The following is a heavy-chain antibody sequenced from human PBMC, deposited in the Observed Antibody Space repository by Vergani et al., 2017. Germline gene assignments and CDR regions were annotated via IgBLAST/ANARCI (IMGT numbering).Heavy chain of an antibody. CDR3: ARAYYDFWSGYYTGGGKGNYFDY. V-gene: IGHV4-59*12. J-gene: IGHJ4*02. D-gene: IGHD3-3*01. Sequence: QVQLQESGPGLVKPSETLSLTCTVSGGSISSYYWSWIRQPPGKGLEWIGYIYYSGSTNYNPSLKSRVTISVDTSKNQFSLKLSSVTAADTAVYYCARAYYDFWSGYYTGGGKGNYFDYWGQGTLVTVSS. CDR1: GGSISSYY. CDR2: IYYSGST.